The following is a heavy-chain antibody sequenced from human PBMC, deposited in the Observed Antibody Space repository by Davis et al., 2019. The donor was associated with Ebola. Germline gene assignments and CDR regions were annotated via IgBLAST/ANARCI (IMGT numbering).Heavy chain of an antibody. CDR1: GGTFSSYA. Sequence: AASVKVSCKASGGTFSSYAISWVRQAPGQGLEWMGGIIPIFGTANYAQKFQGRVTITADKSTSTAYMELSSLRSDDTAVYYCARDDPRIVVAPFDYWGQGTLVTVSS. V-gene: IGHV1-69*06. J-gene: IGHJ4*02. CDR2: IIPIFGTA. CDR3: ARDDPRIVVAPFDY. D-gene: IGHD3-22*01.